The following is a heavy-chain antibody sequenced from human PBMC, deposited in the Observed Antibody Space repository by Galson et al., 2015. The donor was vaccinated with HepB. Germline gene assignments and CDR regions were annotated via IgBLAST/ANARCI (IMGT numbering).Heavy chain of an antibody. D-gene: IGHD3-22*01. V-gene: IGHV1-46*01. CDR1: GYTLTSNY. CDR2: ITPSSGGT. J-gene: IGHJ4*02. Sequence: SVKVSCKASGYTLTSNYMHWVRQTPGQGLEWMGAITPSSGGTQYAQKFQGRVTMTRDTSTSTVYMELSSLTPEDTAVYYCARERRGYYDSSGYSFDYWGQGTLVTVSA. CDR3: ARERRGYYDSSGYSFDY.